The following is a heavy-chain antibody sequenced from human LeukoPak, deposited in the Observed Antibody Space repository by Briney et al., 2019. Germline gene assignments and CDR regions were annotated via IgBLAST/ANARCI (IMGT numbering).Heavy chain of an antibody. CDR3: AGESIAARASPF. CDR1: DFTFSTYS. Sequence: GGSLRPSCTVSDFTFSTYSMNWVRQAPGKGLEWVSSISSSSNYIYYADSVKGRFTISRDNAKNSLYLQMNSLRAEDTAVYYCAGESIAARASPFWGQGTLVTVSS. V-gene: IGHV3-21*01. J-gene: IGHJ4*02. D-gene: IGHD6-6*01. CDR2: ISSSSNYI.